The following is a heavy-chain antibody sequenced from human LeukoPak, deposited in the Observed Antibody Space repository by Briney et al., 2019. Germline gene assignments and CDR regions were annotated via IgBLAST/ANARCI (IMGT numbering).Heavy chain of an antibody. CDR2: INHSGST. J-gene: IGHJ2*01. CDR3: AREGGDTIFGVVIQGYFDL. CDR1: GISVSNDY. Sequence: GSLRLSCAASGISVSNDYMSWVRQAPGKGLEWLGDINHSGSTNYNPSLKSRVTISVDTSKNQFSLKLSSVTAADTAVYYCAREGGDTIFGVVIQGYFDLWGRGTLVTVSS. D-gene: IGHD3-3*01. V-gene: IGHV4-34*01.